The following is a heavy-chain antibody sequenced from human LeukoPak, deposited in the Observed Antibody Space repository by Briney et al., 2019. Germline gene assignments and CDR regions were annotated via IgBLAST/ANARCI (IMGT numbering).Heavy chain of an antibody. CDR2: IIPIFGTA. CDR1: GGTFSSYA. CDR3: AIRFWSGYYYFDY. D-gene: IGHD3-3*01. J-gene: IGHJ4*02. Sequence: SSVKVTCKASGGTFSSYAISWVRQAPGQGLEWMGGIIPIFGTANYAQKFQGRVTITADESTSTAYMELSSLRSEDTAVYYCAIRFWSGYYYFDYWGQGTLVTASS. V-gene: IGHV1-69*01.